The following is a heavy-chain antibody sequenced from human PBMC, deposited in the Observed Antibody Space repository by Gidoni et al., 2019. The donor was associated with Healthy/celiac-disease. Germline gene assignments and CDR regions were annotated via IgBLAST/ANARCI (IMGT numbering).Heavy chain of an antibody. Sequence: QVQLVESGGGVVQPGRSLRLSCAASGFTFSSYAMHGVRQAPGKGLEWVAVISYDGSNKYYADSVKGRFTISRDNSKNTLYLQMNSLRAEDTAVYYCAREGRVAANRIGFDYWGQGTLVTVSS. D-gene: IGHD2-15*01. CDR2: ISYDGSNK. V-gene: IGHV3-30-3*01. CDR3: AREGRVAANRIGFDY. CDR1: GFTFSSYA. J-gene: IGHJ4*02.